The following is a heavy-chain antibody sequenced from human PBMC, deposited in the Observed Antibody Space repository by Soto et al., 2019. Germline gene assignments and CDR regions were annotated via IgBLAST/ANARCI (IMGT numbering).Heavy chain of an antibody. CDR1: GYAFTSYA. D-gene: IGHD1-26*01. V-gene: IGHV1-3*01. Sequence: SVKVSCKASGYAFTSYAMHWVRQAPGQRLEWMGWINAGNGNTKYSQKFQGRVTITRDTSASTAYMELSSLRSEDTAVYYCARAYSPRRGAFDIWGQGTMVTV. CDR3: ARAYSPRRGAFDI. CDR2: INAGNGNT. J-gene: IGHJ3*02.